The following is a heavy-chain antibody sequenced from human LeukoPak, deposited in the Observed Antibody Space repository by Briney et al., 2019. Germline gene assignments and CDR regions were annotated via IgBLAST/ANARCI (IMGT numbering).Heavy chain of an antibody. D-gene: IGHD6-19*01. CDR3: AREGTVAGSPHYFDY. CDR2: IYYSGST. J-gene: IGHJ4*02. CDR1: GGSISSSSYY. V-gene: IGHV4-39*07. Sequence: SETLSLTCTVSGGSISSSSYYWGWIRQPPGKGLEWIGSIYYSGSTYYNPSLKSRVTISVDTSKTQFSPKLSSVTAADTAVYYCAREGTVAGSPHYFDYWGQGTLVTVSS.